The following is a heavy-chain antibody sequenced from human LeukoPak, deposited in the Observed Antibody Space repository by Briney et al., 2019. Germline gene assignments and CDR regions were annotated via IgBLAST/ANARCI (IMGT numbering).Heavy chain of an antibody. D-gene: IGHD3-22*01. CDR3: TSTAPYDSSGYKY. V-gene: IGHV3-15*01. CDR1: GFTFTDAW. Sequence: PGGSLRLSCAASGFTFTDAWMCWVRQAPGKGLEWVGRIKRKTDGGTTDYAARVKDRFTISRDDSKNTLSLQMNSLKTEDTAVYYCTSTAPYDSSGYKYWGQGTLVTVSS. J-gene: IGHJ4*02. CDR2: IKRKTDGGTT.